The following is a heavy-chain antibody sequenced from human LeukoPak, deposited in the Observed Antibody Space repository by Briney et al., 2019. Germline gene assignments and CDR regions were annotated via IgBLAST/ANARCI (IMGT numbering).Heavy chain of an antibody. Sequence: GGSLRLSCAASGFTFIAYAMHWVRQAPGKGLEWVAFIRLDGSDKYYADSVKGRFTITRDNSKNTLYLQMNSLRGEDTAMYYCAKGGVAPDYWGQGTLVTVSS. V-gene: IGHV3-30*02. CDR1: GFTFIAYA. J-gene: IGHJ4*02. CDR2: IRLDGSDK. CDR3: AKGGVAPDY. D-gene: IGHD2-21*01.